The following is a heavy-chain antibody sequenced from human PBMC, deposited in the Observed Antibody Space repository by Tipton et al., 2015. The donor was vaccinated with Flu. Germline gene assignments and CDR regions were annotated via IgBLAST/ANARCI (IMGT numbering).Heavy chain of an antibody. V-gene: IGHV4-38-2*01. CDR1: GYSISSGYY. Sequence: TLSLTCVVSGYSISSGYYWGWVRQPPGKGLEWIGTIYHSGSTYYNPSLKSRVTISVDTSKNQFSLKVFSVTAADTAVYYCARRVYSNYVSDPKSWFDPWGQGILVTVSS. CDR3: ARRVYSNYVSDPKSWFDP. CDR2: IYHSGST. J-gene: IGHJ5*02. D-gene: IGHD4-11*01.